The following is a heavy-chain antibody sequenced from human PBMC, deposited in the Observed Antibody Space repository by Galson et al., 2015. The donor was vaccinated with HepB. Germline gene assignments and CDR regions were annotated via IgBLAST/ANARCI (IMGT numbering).Heavy chain of an antibody. Sequence: QSGAEVKKPGESLRISCKGSGYSFTSYWISWVRQMPGKGLEWMGRIDPSDSYTNYSPSFQGHVTISADKSISTAYLQWSSLKASDTAMYCCARPFGITGTTWADAFDIWGQGTMVTVSS. J-gene: IGHJ3*02. D-gene: IGHD1-20*01. CDR1: GYSFTSYW. CDR3: ARPFGITGTTWADAFDI. V-gene: IGHV5-10-1*01. CDR2: IDPSDSYT.